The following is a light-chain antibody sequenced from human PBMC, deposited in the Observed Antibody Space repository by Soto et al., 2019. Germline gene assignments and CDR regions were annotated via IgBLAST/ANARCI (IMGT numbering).Light chain of an antibody. CDR2: DAS. V-gene: IGKV3-15*01. Sequence: IVLTQSPATLSVSPGERATLSCRASQSVSSDVAWFQQRPGQAPRLLIYDASTRAAGIPARFSGSWFGTEFPLTISSLQSEDFAIYYCQQSNNWPLTFGGGTKVEVK. CDR1: QSVSSD. CDR3: QQSNNWPLT. J-gene: IGKJ4*01.